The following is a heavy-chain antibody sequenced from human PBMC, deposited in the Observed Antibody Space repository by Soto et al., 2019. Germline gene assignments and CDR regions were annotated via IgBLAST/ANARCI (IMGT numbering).Heavy chain of an antibody. D-gene: IGHD4-4*01. J-gene: IGHJ6*02. V-gene: IGHV1-69*13. CDR1: GGTFSSYA. CDR3: ARKARDYSNYNYYYYGMDV. Sequence: SVKVSCKASGGTFSSYAISWVRQAPGQGLEWMGGIIPIFGTANYAQKFQGRVTITADESTSTAYMELSSLRSEDTAVYYCARKARDYSNYNYYYYGMDVWGQGTTVTVSS. CDR2: IIPIFGTA.